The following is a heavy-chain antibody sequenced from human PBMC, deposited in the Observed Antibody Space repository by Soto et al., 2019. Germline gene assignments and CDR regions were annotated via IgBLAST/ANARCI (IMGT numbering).Heavy chain of an antibody. D-gene: IGHD3-16*01. CDR1: VETLTSYD. Sequence: ASVKVSCTASVETLTSYDSNWVRQATGQGLEWMGWMNPNSGNTGYAQKFQGRVTMTRNTSISTAYMELSSLRSEDTAVYYCARFDGGRSYDAFDIWGQGTMVTVSS. J-gene: IGHJ3*02. V-gene: IGHV1-8*01. CDR2: MNPNSGNT. CDR3: ARFDGGRSYDAFDI.